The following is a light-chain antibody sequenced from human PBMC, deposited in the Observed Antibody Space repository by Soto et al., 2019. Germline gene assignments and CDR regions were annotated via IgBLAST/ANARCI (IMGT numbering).Light chain of an antibody. Sequence: QSALTQPPSASGSAGQSVTISCTGTSTDVGGYNYVSWYQQHPGKAPKLIIYEVSKRPSGVPDRFSGSKSGNTASLTVSGLQAEDEDDYYCSSYAGNNIHYVFGTGTKLTVL. V-gene: IGLV2-8*01. CDR2: EVS. CDR3: SSYAGNNIHYV. J-gene: IGLJ1*01. CDR1: STDVGGYNY.